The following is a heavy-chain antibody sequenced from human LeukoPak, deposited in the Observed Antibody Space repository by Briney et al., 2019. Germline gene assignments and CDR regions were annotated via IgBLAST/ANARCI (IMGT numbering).Heavy chain of an antibody. Sequence: AGGTLRLSCAASGFTFSSYGMSWVRQAPGKGLEWVSAISGSGGSTYYADSVKGRFTISRDNSKNTLYLQMNSLRAEDTAVYYCARDGGSSSDLDYWGQGTLVTVSS. V-gene: IGHV3-23*01. J-gene: IGHJ4*02. CDR2: ISGSGGST. D-gene: IGHD6-6*01. CDR1: GFTFSSYG. CDR3: ARDGGSSSDLDY.